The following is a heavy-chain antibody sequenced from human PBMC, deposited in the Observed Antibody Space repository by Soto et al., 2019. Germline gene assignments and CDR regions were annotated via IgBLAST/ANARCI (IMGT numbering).Heavy chain of an antibody. CDR3: ARGFGRSHFDY. D-gene: IGHD3-16*01. CDR1: GGSISSRDSY. Sequence: SETLSLTCTVSGGSISSRDSYWGWIRQPPGKGLEWIGSFHYSWSTYYNPSLKSRVTISVDTSKNQLSLRVTSVTAADTAVYYCARGFGRSHFDYWGQGTLVTVSS. V-gene: IGHV4-39*01. J-gene: IGHJ4*02. CDR2: FHYSWST.